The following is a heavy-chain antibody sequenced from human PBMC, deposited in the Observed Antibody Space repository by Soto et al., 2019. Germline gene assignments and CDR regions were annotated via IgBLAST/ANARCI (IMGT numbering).Heavy chain of an antibody. CDR1: GYSISSGYY. V-gene: IGHV4-38-2*01. J-gene: IGHJ4*02. D-gene: IGHD5-12*01. CDR3: ARGYRGYDSLDY. CDR2: IYHSGST. Sequence: PSETLSLTCAVSGYSISSGYYWGWIRQPPGKGLEWIGSIYHSGSTYYNPSLKSRVTISVDTSKNQFSLKLSSVTAADTAVYSCARGYRGYDSLDYWGQGTLVTASS.